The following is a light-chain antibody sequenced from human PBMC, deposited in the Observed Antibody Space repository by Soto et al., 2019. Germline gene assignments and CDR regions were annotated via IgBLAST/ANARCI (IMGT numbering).Light chain of an antibody. CDR2: NVS. V-gene: IGLV2-14*01. CDR1: SSDVGGYNY. Sequence: QSALTQPASVSGSPGQSITISCTGTSSDVGGYNYVSWYQQHPGKAPKLMIYNVSNRPSGVSNRFSGSKSGNTASLTISGLQSEDEGHYYCSSFTRTNNVLFGGGTQLTVL. CDR3: SSFTRTNNVL. J-gene: IGLJ2*01.